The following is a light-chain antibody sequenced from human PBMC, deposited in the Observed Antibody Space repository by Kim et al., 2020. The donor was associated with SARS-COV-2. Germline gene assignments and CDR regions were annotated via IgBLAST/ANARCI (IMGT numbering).Light chain of an antibody. Sequence: ALGQTVRITCQGDSLRNYFASWYQQKPGQAPVLVIYGKNNRPSGIPHRFSGSSSGNTASLTITGAQAEDEADYYCNSRDSSGNNVVFGGGTQLTVL. CDR3: NSRDSSGNNVV. V-gene: IGLV3-19*01. CDR2: GKN. J-gene: IGLJ2*01. CDR1: SLRNYF.